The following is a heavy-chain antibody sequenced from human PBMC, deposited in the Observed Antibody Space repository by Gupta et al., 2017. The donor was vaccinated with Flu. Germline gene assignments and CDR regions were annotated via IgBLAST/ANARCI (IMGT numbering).Heavy chain of an antibody. Sequence: QVQLVQSGAEVKKPGASVKVSCKTSGYMFIGYYVPWVRQAPGQGLEWMGRINPNSGATKVAQKFQGRVTMTRDTSIRTAYMELSSLGSDDAAVYYCAKNVHCSGNDCNFYFDYWGQGTLVTVSS. D-gene: IGHD2-15*01. CDR2: INPNSGAT. J-gene: IGHJ4*02. V-gene: IGHV1-2*06. CDR3: AKNVHCSGNDCNFYFDY. CDR1: GYMFIGYY.